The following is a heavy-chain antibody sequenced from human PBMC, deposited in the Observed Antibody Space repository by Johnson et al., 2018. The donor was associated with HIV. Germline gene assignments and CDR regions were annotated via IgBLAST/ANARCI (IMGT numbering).Heavy chain of an antibody. CDR2: ISYDGSNK. J-gene: IGHJ3*02. CDR3: AKEGGIRRVAWELRAYSFDI. V-gene: IGHV3-30*04. Sequence: VQLVESGGGVVQPGRSLRLSCAASGFTFSSYAMHWVRQAPGKGLEWVALISYDGSNKYYADSVEGRFTISRVNSKNTLYLQMNSLTPEDTAVYYCAKEGGIRRVAWELRAYSFDIWGQGTMVTVSS. CDR1: GFTFSSYA. D-gene: IGHD1-26*01.